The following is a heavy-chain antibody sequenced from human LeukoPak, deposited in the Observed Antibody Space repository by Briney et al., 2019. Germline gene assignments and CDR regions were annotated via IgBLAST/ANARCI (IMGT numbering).Heavy chain of an antibody. J-gene: IGHJ4*02. V-gene: IGHV1-8*01. CDR3: ARVVRCSGGSCLFR. D-gene: IGHD2-15*01. Sequence: ASVKVSCKASGYTFTSYDINWVRQATGQGLEWMGWMNPNSGNTGYAQKFQGRVTMTRNTSISTAYMELSSLRSEDTAVYYCARVVRCSGGSCLFRWGQGTLVTVSS. CDR1: GYTFTSYD. CDR2: MNPNSGNT.